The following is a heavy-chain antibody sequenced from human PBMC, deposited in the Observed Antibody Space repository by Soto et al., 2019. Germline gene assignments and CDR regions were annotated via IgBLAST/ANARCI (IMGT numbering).Heavy chain of an antibody. CDR2: ISAYNGNT. D-gene: IGHD5-12*01. V-gene: IGHV1-18*01. CDR1: GYTFTNYG. Sequence: ASVKVSCQASGYTFTNYGISWVRQAPGQGLEWMGWISAYNGNTNYAQKLQGRVTMTTDTSTSTAYMELRSLRSDDTAVYYCARDSGYGLLFDYWGQGTLVTVSS. J-gene: IGHJ4*02. CDR3: ARDSGYGLLFDY.